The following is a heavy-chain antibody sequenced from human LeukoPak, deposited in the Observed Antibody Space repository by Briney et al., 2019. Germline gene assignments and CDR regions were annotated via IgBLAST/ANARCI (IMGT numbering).Heavy chain of an antibody. CDR1: GFPFTSYA. CDR2: ISGSGVTT. CDR3: AKGLDYMDV. J-gene: IGHJ6*03. Sequence: GGSLRLSCAASGFPFTSYAMTWVRQAPGKGLEWVSAISGSGVTTYFADSVKGRFTISRDNSKNTLYLQMNSLRAEDTAVYYCAKGLDYMDVWGKGTTVTISS. V-gene: IGHV3-23*01.